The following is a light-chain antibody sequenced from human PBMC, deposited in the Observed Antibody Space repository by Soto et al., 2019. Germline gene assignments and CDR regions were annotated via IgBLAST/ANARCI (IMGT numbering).Light chain of an antibody. Sequence: DIQMTQSPSSLSASVGDRVTITCQASQDITNSLNWYQQKPGKAPKVLIYDASILETGVPSRFSGSGSGTDFTFTISSLQPEDVATYYCQQYDNHPLTFGHGTTVDIE. CDR1: QDITNS. CDR2: DAS. CDR3: QQYDNHPLT. V-gene: IGKV1-33*01. J-gene: IGKJ3*01.